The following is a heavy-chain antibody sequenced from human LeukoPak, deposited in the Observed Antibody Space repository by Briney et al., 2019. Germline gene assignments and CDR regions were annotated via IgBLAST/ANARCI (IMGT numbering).Heavy chain of an antibody. V-gene: IGHV4-59*01. CDR2: IYYSGST. Sequence: SETLSLTCTVSGGSISSYYWSWIRQPPGKGLEWIGYIYYSGSTNYNPSLKGRVTISVDTSKNQFSLKLSSVTAADTAVYYCARSSYYYGSGSYLAFDYWGQGTLVTVSS. J-gene: IGHJ4*02. CDR1: GGSISSYY. D-gene: IGHD3-10*01. CDR3: ARSSYYYGSGSYLAFDY.